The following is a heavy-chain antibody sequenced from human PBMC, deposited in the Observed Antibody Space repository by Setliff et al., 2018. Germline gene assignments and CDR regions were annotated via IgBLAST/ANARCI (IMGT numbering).Heavy chain of an antibody. CDR2: ILTTGST. V-gene: IGHV4-4*08. CDR1: GASISDSY. D-gene: IGHD1-1*01. Sequence: LSLTCGVSGASISDSYWSWIRQPPGKGLEWIGHILTTGSTNYNPSLKSRIAISADTSRDRFSLRLTSVTAADTAIYYCARFCGTSNCQRAPLFDYWGQGILVTSPQ. CDR3: ARFCGTSNCQRAPLFDY. J-gene: IGHJ4*02.